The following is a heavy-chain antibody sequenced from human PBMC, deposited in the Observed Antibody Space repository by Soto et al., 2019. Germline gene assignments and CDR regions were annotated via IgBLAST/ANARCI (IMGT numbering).Heavy chain of an antibody. CDR2: IDPSDSYT. V-gene: IGHV5-10-1*04. Sequence: GESLKISCKGSGYSFTSYWISWVRQMPGKGLEWMGRIDPSDSYTNYSPSFQGQVTFSADKSISTAYLQWSSLKASDTAMYYRARRDSGYEFDYWGQGTLVTVSS. J-gene: IGHJ4*02. D-gene: IGHD3-22*01. CDR1: GYSFTSYW. CDR3: ARRDSGYEFDY.